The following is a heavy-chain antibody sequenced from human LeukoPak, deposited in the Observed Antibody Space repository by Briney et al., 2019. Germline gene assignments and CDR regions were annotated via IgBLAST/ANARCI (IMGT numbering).Heavy chain of an antibody. Sequence: SETLSLTCTVSGGSISSSSYYWGWIRQPPGKGPEWIGSIYYSGSTYYNPSLKSRVTISVDTSKNQFSLKLSSVTAADMAVYYCARHAGGKFDYWGQGTLVTVSS. V-gene: IGHV4-39*01. D-gene: IGHD3-16*01. J-gene: IGHJ4*02. CDR3: ARHAGGKFDY. CDR1: GGSISSSSYY. CDR2: IYYSGST.